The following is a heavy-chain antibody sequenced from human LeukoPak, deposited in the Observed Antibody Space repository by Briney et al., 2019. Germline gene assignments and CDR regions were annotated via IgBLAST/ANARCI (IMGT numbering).Heavy chain of an antibody. CDR2: IVGSST. D-gene: IGHD6-13*01. CDR3: VRDEPGRSWYN. Sequence: PGGSLRLSCAASGFTFSDYYMSWVRQAPGEGLELVSAIVGSSTHYADSVKGRFTISRDNSKNTLYLQMNSLRAEDTAVYYCVRDEPGRSWYNWGQGTLVTVSS. CDR1: GFTFSDYY. J-gene: IGHJ4*02. V-gene: IGHV3-23*01.